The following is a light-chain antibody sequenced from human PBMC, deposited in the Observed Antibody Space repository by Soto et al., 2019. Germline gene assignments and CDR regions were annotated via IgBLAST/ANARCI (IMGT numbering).Light chain of an antibody. J-gene: IGKJ2*01. CDR2: GAS. CDR3: QQHNNWPPA. Sequence: EIVMTQSPATLSVSPGERATLSCRASQSVSSNLAWYQQKPGQAPRLLIYGASTRATGIPVRFSGSGSGTEFTLTISSPQSEDFAVYYCQQHNNWPPAFGQGTKLEIK. V-gene: IGKV3-15*01. CDR1: QSVSSN.